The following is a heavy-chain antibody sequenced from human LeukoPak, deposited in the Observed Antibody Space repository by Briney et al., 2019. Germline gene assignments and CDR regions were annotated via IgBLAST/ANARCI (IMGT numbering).Heavy chain of an antibody. J-gene: IGHJ5*02. D-gene: IGHD1-26*01. Sequence: GGSLRLSCAASGFTFSSYSMNWVRQAPGKGLEWVSYISSSSSTIYYADSVKGRFTISRDNAKNSLHLQMNSLRAEDTAVYYCARSSGSYYVTAFDPWGQGTLVTVSS. CDR1: GFTFSSYS. CDR3: ARSSGSYYVTAFDP. V-gene: IGHV3-48*04. CDR2: ISSSSSTI.